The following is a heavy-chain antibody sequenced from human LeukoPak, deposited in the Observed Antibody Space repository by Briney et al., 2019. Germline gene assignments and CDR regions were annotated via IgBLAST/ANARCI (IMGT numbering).Heavy chain of an antibody. J-gene: IGHJ4*02. CDR2: INHSGST. CDR1: GGSISSSSYY. CDR3: ARNSLGIWNY. D-gene: IGHD7-27*01. Sequence: SETLSLTCTVSGGSISSSSYYWGWIRQPPGKGLEWIGEINHSGSTNYNPSLKSRVTISVDTSKNQFSLKLSSVTAADTAVYYCARNSLGIWNYWGQGTLVTVSS. V-gene: IGHV4-39*07.